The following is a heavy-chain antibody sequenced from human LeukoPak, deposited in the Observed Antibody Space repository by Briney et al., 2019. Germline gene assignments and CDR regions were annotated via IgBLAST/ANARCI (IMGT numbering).Heavy chain of an antibody. CDR3: ARHYRGPPRRGDNYFDP. V-gene: IGHV5-51*01. J-gene: IGHJ5*02. Sequence: GESLKISCKGSGYSFTNYRVGWVRQMPGKGLEWMGIIYPSDSDTRYSPSFQGQVTISADKSINTAYLQWSSLKASDTAIYYCARHYRGPPRRGDNYFDPWGQGTLVTVSS. CDR1: GYSFTNYR. D-gene: IGHD4/OR15-4a*01. CDR2: IYPSDSDT.